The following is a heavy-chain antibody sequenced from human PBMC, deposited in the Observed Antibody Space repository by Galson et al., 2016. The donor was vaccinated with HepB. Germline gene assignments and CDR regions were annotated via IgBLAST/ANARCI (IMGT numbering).Heavy chain of an antibody. CDR2: IGPTGSNK. V-gene: IGHV3-21*06. J-gene: IGHJ4*02. CDR1: GLTFSTYD. D-gene: IGHD4-11*01. CDR3: TRGGLQYYFDC. Sequence: SLRLSCAASGLTFSTYDMNWVRQAPGKGLEWVSSIGPTGSNKHSADSVKGRIAISRDNAKNSMYLQLNSLRDEDTAVYYCTRGGLQYYFDCWGQGALVTVSS.